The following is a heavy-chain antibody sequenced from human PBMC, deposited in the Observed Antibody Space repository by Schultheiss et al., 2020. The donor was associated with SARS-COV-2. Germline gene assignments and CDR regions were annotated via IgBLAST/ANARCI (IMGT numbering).Heavy chain of an antibody. CDR2: IYYSGST. Sequence: SETLSLTCTVSGVSISSYYWSWIRQPPGKGLEWIWSIYYSGSTYYNPSLRSRVTISADTSKDQFSLKLTSVTAADTAVYYCARRRSDGNWYLDTWGPGTLVTVSS. CDR1: GVSISSYY. V-gene: IGHV4-39*01. CDR3: ARRRSDGNWYLDT. J-gene: IGHJ4*02. D-gene: IGHD4-23*01.